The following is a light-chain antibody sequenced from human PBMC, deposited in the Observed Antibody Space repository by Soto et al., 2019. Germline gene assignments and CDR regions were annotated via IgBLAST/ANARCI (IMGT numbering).Light chain of an antibody. V-gene: IGKV3-15*01. CDR1: QSVGST. CDR2: GAS. CDR3: QQYNKWPIT. Sequence: EIVMTQSPATLSVSPGERVTLSCRASQSVGSTLAWYQQKPGQAPRLLIYGASTRATSISARFSGSGSATEFTLTISSLQSEDFAVYYCQQYNKWPITFGQGTRLEIK. J-gene: IGKJ5*01.